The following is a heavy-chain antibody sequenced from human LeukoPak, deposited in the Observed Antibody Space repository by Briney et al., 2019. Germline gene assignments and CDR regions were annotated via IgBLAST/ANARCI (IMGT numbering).Heavy chain of an antibody. J-gene: IGHJ4*02. Sequence: GGSLRLSCAASGFTFSSYSMDWVRQAPGTGLEWVASISGSGSFIFYADSVKGRFTISRDNAKNSLYLQMNSLRAEDTAVYYCARAHNWKYGTFDYWGQGTLVTVSS. CDR1: GFTFSSYS. CDR2: ISGSGSFI. V-gene: IGHV3-21*01. D-gene: IGHD1-7*01. CDR3: ARAHNWKYGTFDY.